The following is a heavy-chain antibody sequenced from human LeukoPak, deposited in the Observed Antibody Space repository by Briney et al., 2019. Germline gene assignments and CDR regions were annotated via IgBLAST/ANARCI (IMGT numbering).Heavy chain of an antibody. CDR1: GFTFSSYS. Sequence: GGSLRLSCAASGFTFSSYSMNWVRQAPGKGLEWVSSISSSSSYIYYADSVKGRFTISRDNAKNSLYLQMNSLSAEDTAVYYCARKTAGYYYDSSGYSDYWGQGTLVTVSS. V-gene: IGHV3-21*01. CDR2: ISSSSSYI. CDR3: ARKTAGYYYDSSGYSDY. J-gene: IGHJ4*02. D-gene: IGHD3-22*01.